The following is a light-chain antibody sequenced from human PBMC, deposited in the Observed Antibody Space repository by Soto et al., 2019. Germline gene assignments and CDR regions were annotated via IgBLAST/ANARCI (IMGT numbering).Light chain of an antibody. Sequence: QSALTQPASVSGSPGQSITISCTGTSSDVGGYNYVSWYQQHPGKAPKLIIYEVNNRPSGVSSHFSGSKSGNTASLIISGLQADDEAHYYCSSYSTTSTLVFGSGTKLTVL. V-gene: IGLV2-14*01. CDR2: EVN. CDR3: SSYSTTSTLV. CDR1: SSDVGGYNY. J-gene: IGLJ1*01.